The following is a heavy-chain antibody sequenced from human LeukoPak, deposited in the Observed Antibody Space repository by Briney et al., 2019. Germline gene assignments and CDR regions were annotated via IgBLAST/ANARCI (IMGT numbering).Heavy chain of an antibody. V-gene: IGHV4-59*08. CDR1: GGSISTYF. Sequence: PSETLSLPCTVSGGSISTYFWNWIRQPPGKGLEWIGYIYYSGTTNYNPSLKSRVTISVDTSKNQFSLKLTSVTAADTAVYYCARGYSNTWFKTWDFWGQGTLVTVSS. D-gene: IGHD6-13*01. J-gene: IGHJ4*02. CDR2: IYYSGTT. CDR3: ARGYSNTWFKTWDF.